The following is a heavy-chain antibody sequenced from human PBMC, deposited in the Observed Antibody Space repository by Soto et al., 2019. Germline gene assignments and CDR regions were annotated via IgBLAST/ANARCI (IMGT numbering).Heavy chain of an antibody. J-gene: IGHJ4*02. CDR2: IKQDGSEK. CDR1: GFTFSSYW. CDR3: ARDYYKYYDSSGYYRSPAY. Sequence: SGGSLRLSCAASGFTFSSYWMSWVRQAPGKGLEWVANIKQDGSEKYYVDSVKGRFTISRDNSRNTLFLQMNGLRAEDTAVYYCARDYYKYYDSSGYYRSPAYWGQGTLVTVSS. V-gene: IGHV3-7*01. D-gene: IGHD3-22*01.